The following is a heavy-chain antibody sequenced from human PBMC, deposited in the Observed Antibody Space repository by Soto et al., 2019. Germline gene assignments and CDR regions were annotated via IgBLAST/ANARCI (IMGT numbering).Heavy chain of an antibody. CDR1: GFTFSSYG. D-gene: IGHD6-25*01. CDR3: AKDRGAASHGYYYYYGMDV. CDR2: ISYDGSNK. Sequence: GGSLRLSCAASGFTFSSYGMHWVRQAPGKGLDWVAVISYDGSNKYYADSVKGRFTISRDNSKNTLYLQMNSLRAEDTAVYYCAKDRGAASHGYYYYYGMDVWGQGTTVTVSS. J-gene: IGHJ6*02. V-gene: IGHV3-30*18.